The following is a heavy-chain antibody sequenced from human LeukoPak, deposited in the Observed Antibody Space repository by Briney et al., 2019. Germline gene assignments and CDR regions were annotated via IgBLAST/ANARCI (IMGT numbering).Heavy chain of an antibody. CDR1: GFTFSSYA. CDR2: ISGSGGST. CDR3: AKLEGYCSSTSCPWGFDY. V-gene: IGHV3-23*01. Sequence: GGSLRLSCAASGFTFSSYAMSWVGPAPGKGLEWVSAISGSGGSTYYADSVKGRFTISRDNSKNTLYLQMNSLRAEDTAVYYCAKLEGYCSSTSCPWGFDYWGQGTLVTVSS. J-gene: IGHJ4*02. D-gene: IGHD2-2*01.